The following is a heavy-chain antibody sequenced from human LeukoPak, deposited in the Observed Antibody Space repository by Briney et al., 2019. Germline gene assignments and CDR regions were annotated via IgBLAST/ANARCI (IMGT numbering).Heavy chain of an antibody. V-gene: IGHV3-23*01. CDR2: ITGSGGNT. CDR3: AKWGDYDVLTGYYVSDY. J-gene: IGHJ4*02. CDR1: GFTFSSYA. D-gene: IGHD3-9*01. Sequence: GGSLRLSCAASGFTFSSYAMSWVRQAPGKGLGWVSAITGSGGNTYYADSVKGRFTISRDNFKNTVFLQMNSLRAEDTAVYYCAKWGDYDVLTGYYVSDYWGQGTLVTVSS.